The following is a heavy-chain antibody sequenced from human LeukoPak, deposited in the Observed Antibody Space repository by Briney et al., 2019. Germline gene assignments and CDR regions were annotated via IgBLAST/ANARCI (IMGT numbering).Heavy chain of an antibody. CDR2: ISSDGSDK. V-gene: IGHV3-30*03. CDR1: GFPFTYFG. CDR3: ARWAI. Sequence: GGSLRLSCAASGFPFTYFGMHWVRQAPGKGLEWVSLISSDGSDKDYADSVKGRFTISRDNPKNTLYLQMNSLRAEDTAVYYCARWAIWGQGTMVTVSS. D-gene: IGHD6-13*01. J-gene: IGHJ3*02.